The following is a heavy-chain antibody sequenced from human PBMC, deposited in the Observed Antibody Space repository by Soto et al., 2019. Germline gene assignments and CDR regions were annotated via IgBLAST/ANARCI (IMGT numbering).Heavy chain of an antibody. D-gene: IGHD2-21*01. J-gene: IGHJ6*03. CDR3: ARERGGDGAYYYYYYYMDV. CDR1: GGSISSGGYY. V-gene: IGHV4-31*03. Sequence: SETLFLTCTVSGGSISSGGYYWSWIRQHPGKGLEWIGYIYYSGSTYYNPSLKSRVTISVDTSKDQFSLKLSSVTAADTAVYYCARERGGDGAYYYYYYYMDVWGKGTTVTVSS. CDR2: IYYSGST.